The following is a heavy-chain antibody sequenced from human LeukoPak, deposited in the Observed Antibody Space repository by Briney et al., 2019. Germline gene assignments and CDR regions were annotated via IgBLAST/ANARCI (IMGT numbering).Heavy chain of an antibody. Sequence: SVKVSCKAYGGTFSSYAISWVRQAPGQGLEWIGWIIPIFGTANYAQKFQGRVTITADESTSTAYMELSSLRSEDTAVYYCARPDEDRGYSYGYNYWGQGTLVTVSS. J-gene: IGHJ4*02. CDR3: ARPDEDRGYSYGYNY. CDR2: IIPIFGTA. CDR1: GGTFSSYA. V-gene: IGHV1-69*01. D-gene: IGHD5-18*01.